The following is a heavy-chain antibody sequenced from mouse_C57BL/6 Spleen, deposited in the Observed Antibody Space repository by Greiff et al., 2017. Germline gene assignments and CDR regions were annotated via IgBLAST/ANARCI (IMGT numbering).Heavy chain of an antibody. CDR1: GFTFSDYY. D-gene: IGHD1-1*02. J-gene: IGHJ4*01. CDR3: ARDGGTPYAMDY. Sequence: EVKLVESEGGLVQPGSSMKLSCTASGFTFSDYYMAWVRQVPETGLEWVANINYDGSSTYYLDSLKSRFIISRDNAKNILYLQMSSLKSEDTATYYCARDGGTPYAMDYWGQGTSVTVSS. V-gene: IGHV5-16*01. CDR2: INYDGSST.